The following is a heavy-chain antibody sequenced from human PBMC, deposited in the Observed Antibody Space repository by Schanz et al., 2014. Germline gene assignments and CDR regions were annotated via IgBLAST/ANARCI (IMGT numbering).Heavy chain of an antibody. J-gene: IGHJ6*02. Sequence: QVQWVQSGADVKKPGTAVKVSCKASEYTFTRHYMHWVRQAPGQGLEWMGIIHSTGGTTSHAQKFQGRLTMTRDTSTSTVYMELSSLRSEDTAVYYCASALTTWGGMDVWGQGTTVTVSS. V-gene: IGHV1-46*01. CDR3: ASALTTWGGMDV. D-gene: IGHD4-4*01. CDR2: IHSTGGTT. CDR1: EYTFTRHY.